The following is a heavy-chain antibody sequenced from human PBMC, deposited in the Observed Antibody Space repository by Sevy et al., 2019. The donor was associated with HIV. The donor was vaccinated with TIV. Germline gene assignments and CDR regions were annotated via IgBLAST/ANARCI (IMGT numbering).Heavy chain of an antibody. Sequence: SETLSLTCTVSGGSISSYYWSWIRQPAGKGLEWIGRIYTRGSTNYNPSLKSRVTMSVDTSKNQFSLKLSSVTAADTAAYYCAREAYCTSTSCYTGVVVGYYSDGMDIWGQGTTVTVSS. J-gene: IGHJ6*02. CDR3: AREAYCTSTSCYTGVVVGYYSDGMDI. V-gene: IGHV4-4*07. CDR2: IYTRGST. D-gene: IGHD2-2*02. CDR1: GGSISSYY.